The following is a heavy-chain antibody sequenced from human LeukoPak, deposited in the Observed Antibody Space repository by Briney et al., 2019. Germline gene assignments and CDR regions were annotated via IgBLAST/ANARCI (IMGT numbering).Heavy chain of an antibody. CDR3: ASPGDSSGDAFDI. Sequence: SGTLSLTCAVYGGSISSSNWWRWVRQPPGKGLEWIGEIYHSGSTNYNPSLKSRVTISVDKSKNQFSLKLSSVTAADTAVYYCASPGDSSGDAFDIWGQGTMVTVSS. D-gene: IGHD3-22*01. V-gene: IGHV4-4*02. CDR1: GGSISSSNW. CDR2: IYHSGST. J-gene: IGHJ3*02.